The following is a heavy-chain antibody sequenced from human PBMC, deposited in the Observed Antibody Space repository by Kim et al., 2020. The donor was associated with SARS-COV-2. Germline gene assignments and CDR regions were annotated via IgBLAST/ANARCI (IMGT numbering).Heavy chain of an antibody. CDR2: ISSSSSYT. CDR3: AREKNYGDYVGYYYYGMDV. CDR1: GFTFSDYY. J-gene: IGHJ6*02. Sequence: GGSLRLSCAASGFTFSDYYMSWIRQAPGKGLEWVSYISSSSSYTNYADSVKGRFTISRDNAKNSLYLQMNSLRAEDTAVYYCAREKNYGDYVGYYYYGMDVWGQGTTVTVSS. V-gene: IGHV3-11*05. D-gene: IGHD4-17*01.